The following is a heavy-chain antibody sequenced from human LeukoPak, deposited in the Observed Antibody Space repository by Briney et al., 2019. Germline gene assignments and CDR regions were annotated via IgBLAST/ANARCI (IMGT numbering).Heavy chain of an antibody. CDR2: ISAGNGNT. J-gene: IGHJ4*02. Sequence: GASVKVSCKASGYTFTGYAIHWVRQAPGQRLEWMGWISAGNGNTKYSQNFQGRVTFISNTSATTALMELSSLRSEDAAVYYCARDSGSGSNDYWGQGTLVTVSS. CDR3: ARDSGSGSNDY. D-gene: IGHD1-26*01. CDR1: GYTFTGYA. V-gene: IGHV1-3*01.